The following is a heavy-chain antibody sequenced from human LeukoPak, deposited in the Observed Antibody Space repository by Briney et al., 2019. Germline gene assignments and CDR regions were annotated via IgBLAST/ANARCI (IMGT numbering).Heavy chain of an antibody. D-gene: IGHD1-26*01. CDR1: GSIFSSYG. CDR2: IIPIFGTA. CDR3: ARGWELREIDY. V-gene: IGHV1-69*13. Sequence: SVKVSCKAPGSIFSSYGIDRVRQAPGQWLEWMGSIIPIFGTANYAQKVHGRVTITADESTSTAYMELSSLRSEDTAVYYCARGWELREIDYWGQGTLVTVSS. J-gene: IGHJ4*02.